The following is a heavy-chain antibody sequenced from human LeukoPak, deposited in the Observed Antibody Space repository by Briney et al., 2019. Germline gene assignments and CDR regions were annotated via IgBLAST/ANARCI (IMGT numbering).Heavy chain of an antibody. CDR2: ISHDGSDK. J-gene: IGHJ4*02. D-gene: IGHD1-26*01. CDR3: AKVRPTWHVGY. Sequence: GGSLRLSCVVSGFTFSSYSMNWVRQAPGKGLEWVAVISHDGSDKYYAASVKGRFIISRDNSKNTLYLQMNSLRAEDTAVYYCAKVRPTWHVGYWGQGTLVTVSS. CDR1: GFTFSSYS. V-gene: IGHV3-30*18.